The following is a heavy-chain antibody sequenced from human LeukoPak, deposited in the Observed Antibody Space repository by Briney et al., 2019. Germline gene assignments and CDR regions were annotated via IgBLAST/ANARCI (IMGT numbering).Heavy chain of an antibody. D-gene: IGHD6-13*01. V-gene: IGHV4-34*01. CDR1: GGSFSGYY. CDR3: ARGRIAAAGTGLGY. J-gene: IGHJ4*02. Sequence: PSETLSLTCAVYGGSFSGYYWSWIRQPPGKGLEWIGEINHSGSSNYNPSLKSRVTISVDTSKNQFSLKLSSVTAADTAVYYCARGRIAAAGTGLGYWGQGTLVTVSS. CDR2: INHSGSS.